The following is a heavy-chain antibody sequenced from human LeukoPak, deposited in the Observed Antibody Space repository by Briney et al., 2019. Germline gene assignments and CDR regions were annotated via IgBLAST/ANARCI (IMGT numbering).Heavy chain of an antibody. D-gene: IGHD3-3*01. CDR2: INPNSGGT. J-gene: IGHJ4*02. Sequence: ASVKVSCKASGYMFTGYYMHWVRQAPGQGLEWMGRINPNSGGTNYAQKFQGRVTMTRDTSISTAYMELSRLRSDDTAVYYCARDLAYYDFWSGYFDYWGQGTLVTVSS. CDR1: GYMFTGYY. V-gene: IGHV1-2*06. CDR3: ARDLAYYDFWSGYFDY.